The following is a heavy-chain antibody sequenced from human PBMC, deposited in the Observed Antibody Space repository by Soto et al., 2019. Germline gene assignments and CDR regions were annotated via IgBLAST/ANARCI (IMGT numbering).Heavy chain of an antibody. J-gene: IGHJ4*02. D-gene: IGHD2-15*01. CDR3: AAGCSGGSCYQGYFDY. V-gene: IGHV4-30-2*01. Sequence: SETLSLTCAVSGGSISSGGYSWSWIRQPPGKGLEWIGYIYHSGSTYYNPSLKSRVTISVDRSKNQFSLKLNSVTAADTAVYYCAAGCSGGSCYQGYFDYWGQGTLVTVSS. CDR1: GGSISSGGYS. CDR2: IYHSGST.